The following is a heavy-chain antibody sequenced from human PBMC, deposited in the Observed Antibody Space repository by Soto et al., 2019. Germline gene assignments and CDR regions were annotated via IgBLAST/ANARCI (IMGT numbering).Heavy chain of an antibody. D-gene: IGHD5-12*01. CDR1: GYTFSDYY. V-gene: IGHV1-2*06. CDR3: ARESGGATATLDYYYFYMDV. CDR2: INPNSGDT. J-gene: IGHJ6*03. Sequence: QVQLVQSGAEVKKPGASVTVSCKASGYTFSDYYLHWVRQAPGQGPGWMGRINPNSGDTKFAQKFQGRVTMTRATSVRTAFMELNWLKSDDTAVYYCARESGGATATLDYYYFYMDVWGKGTTVTVSS.